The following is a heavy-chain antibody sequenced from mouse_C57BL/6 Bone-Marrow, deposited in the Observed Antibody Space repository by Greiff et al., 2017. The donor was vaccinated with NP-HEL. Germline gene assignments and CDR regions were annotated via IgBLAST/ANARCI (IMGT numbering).Heavy chain of an antibody. CDR3: ARESLYGYGFAY. Sequence: QVQLQQPGAELVKPGASVKLSCKASGYTFTSYWMQWVKQRPGQGLEWIGEIDPSDSYTNYNQKFKGKATLTVDTSSSTAYMQLNSLTSEDSAVYYCARESLYGYGFAYWGQGTLVTVSA. D-gene: IGHD2-2*01. J-gene: IGHJ3*01. CDR1: GYTFTSYW. V-gene: IGHV1-50*01. CDR2: IDPSDSYT.